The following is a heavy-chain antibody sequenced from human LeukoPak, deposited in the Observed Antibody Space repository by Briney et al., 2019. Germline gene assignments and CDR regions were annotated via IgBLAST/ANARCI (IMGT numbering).Heavy chain of an antibody. CDR1: GGSISSGSYY. Sequence: PSETLSLTCTVSGGSISSGSYYWSWVRQPPGKGLEWIGYIYYSGSTNYNPSLQSRVTISLDTSKNQFSLKLSSVTAADTAVYYCARGSHSSAWWGAFDYWGQGTLVTVSS. J-gene: IGHJ4*02. CDR3: ARGSHSSAWWGAFDY. D-gene: IGHD6-19*01. CDR2: IYYSGST. V-gene: IGHV4-61*01.